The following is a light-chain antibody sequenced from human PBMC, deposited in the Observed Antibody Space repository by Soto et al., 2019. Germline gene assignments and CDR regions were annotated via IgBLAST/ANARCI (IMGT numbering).Light chain of an antibody. CDR1: QSVSSY. CDR2: GAS. CDR3: QHYGSLNT. Sequence: EIVLTQSPATLSLSPGERATLSCRASQSVSSYLAWYQQKPGQAPRLLIYGASTRATGIPDRFSGSGSGTDFTLTISRLEPEDFAVYYCQHYGSLNTFGGGTKVDIK. V-gene: IGKV3-20*01. J-gene: IGKJ4*01.